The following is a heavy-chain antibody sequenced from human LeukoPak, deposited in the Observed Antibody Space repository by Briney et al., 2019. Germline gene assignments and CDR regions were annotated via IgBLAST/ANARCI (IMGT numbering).Heavy chain of an antibody. Sequence: GGSLRLSCAASGFTFSSYGMHWVRQAPGKGLEWVAALSHDGNNEFYADSVKGRFTISRDNSKNTLFLQMNSLRAEDTAVYYCARVLVISSWSQPLDYWGQGTLVTVSS. CDR1: GFTFSSYG. CDR2: LSHDGNNE. V-gene: IGHV3-30*03. D-gene: IGHD6-13*01. J-gene: IGHJ4*02. CDR3: ARVLVISSWSQPLDY.